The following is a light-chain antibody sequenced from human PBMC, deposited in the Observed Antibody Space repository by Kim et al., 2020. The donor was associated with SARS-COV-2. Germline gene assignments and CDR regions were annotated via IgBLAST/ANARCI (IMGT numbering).Light chain of an antibody. Sequence: IITQSPLSLPVTLGQPASISCRSSQSLIYSDGDIYLSWFHQRPGLSPRRLIYKVSHRDSGVPDRFSGSGSGTDFTLRISRVEAEDVGVYFCFHDTHWPMYTFGQGTKLEI. CDR1: QSLIYSDGDIY. CDR3: FHDTHWPMYT. CDR2: KVS. J-gene: IGKJ2*01. V-gene: IGKV2-30*01.